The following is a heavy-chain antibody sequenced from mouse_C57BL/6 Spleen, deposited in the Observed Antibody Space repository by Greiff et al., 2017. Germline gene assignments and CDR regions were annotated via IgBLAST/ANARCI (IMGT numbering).Heavy chain of an antibody. D-gene: IGHD1-1*02. J-gene: IGHJ2*01. CDR1: GYTFTSYT. Sequence: VQLQQSGAELARPGASVKMSCKASGYTFTSYTMHWVKQGPGQGLEWIGYINPSSGYTKYNQKFKDKATLTASKSSSTAYMQLNSLTSEDSAVYYCARRGGYGDYFDDWGQGTTLTVSS. V-gene: IGHV1-4*01. CDR2: INPSSGYT. CDR3: ARRGGYGDYFDD.